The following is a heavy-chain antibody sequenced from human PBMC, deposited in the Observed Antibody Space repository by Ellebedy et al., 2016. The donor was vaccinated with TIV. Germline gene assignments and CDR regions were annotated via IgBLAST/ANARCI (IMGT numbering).Heavy chain of an antibody. CDR3: ARIDSWQPIDD. CDR2: VYYSGSP. J-gene: IGHJ4*02. V-gene: IGHV4-39*01. Sequence: MPSETLSLTCSVSGGSVSSTRYYWAWIRQPPGKGLEYIGSVYYSGSPYYNPSFKSRVTLSADTSKNQFSLNLRTVTAAETAVYYCARIDSWQPIDDWGQGILVTISS. CDR1: GGSVSSTRYY. D-gene: IGHD3-9*01.